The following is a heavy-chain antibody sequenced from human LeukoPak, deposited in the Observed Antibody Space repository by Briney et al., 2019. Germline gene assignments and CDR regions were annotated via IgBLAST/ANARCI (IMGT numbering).Heavy chain of an antibody. CDR3: ARGDEDDAFDI. CDR2: VHTSGST. V-gene: IGHV4-4*07. J-gene: IGHJ3*02. CDR1: GGSISTYY. Sequence: SETLSLTCTISGGSISTYYWSWIRQPAGKGLEWIGRVHTSGSTNYNPSLKSRVTMSVDTSKNQFSLKLSSVTAADTAVYYCARGDEDDAFDIWGQGTMVTVSS.